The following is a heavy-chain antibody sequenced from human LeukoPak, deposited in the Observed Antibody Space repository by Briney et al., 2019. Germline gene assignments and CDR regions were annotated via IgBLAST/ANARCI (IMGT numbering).Heavy chain of an antibody. CDR3: ARDLVVPAAAFDY. D-gene: IGHD2-2*01. CDR1: GFTFSSYA. Sequence: PGRSLRLSCAASGFTFSSYAMHWVRQAPGKGLEWVAVLSYDGSNKYYADSVKGRFTISRDNSKNTLYLQMNSLRAEDTAVYYCARDLVVPAAAFDYWGQGTLVTVSS. J-gene: IGHJ4*02. V-gene: IGHV3-30-3*01. CDR2: LSYDGSNK.